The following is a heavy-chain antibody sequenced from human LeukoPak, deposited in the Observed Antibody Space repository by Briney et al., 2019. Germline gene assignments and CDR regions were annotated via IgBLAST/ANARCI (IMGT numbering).Heavy chain of an antibody. CDR1: GGTFSSYA. D-gene: IGHD2-15*01. CDR3: AKDGDCSGGSCYDY. J-gene: IGHJ4*02. V-gene: IGHV1-69*13. CDR2: VIPIFGTA. Sequence: ASVKVSCKASGGTFSSYAISWVRQAPGQGLEWMGGVIPIFGTANYAQKFQGRVTITADESTSTAYMELSSLSSEDTAVYYCAKDGDCSGGSCYDYWGQGTLVTVSS.